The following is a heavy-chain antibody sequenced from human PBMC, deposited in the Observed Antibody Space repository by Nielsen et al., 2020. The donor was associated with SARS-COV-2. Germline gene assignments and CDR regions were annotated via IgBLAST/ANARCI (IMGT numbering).Heavy chain of an antibody. CDR3: TRDRNPPFLTYYYDSSGYPDY. CDR1: GISFSSYA. D-gene: IGHD3-22*01. Sequence: GGSLRLSCAASGISFSSYAMSWVRQAPGKGLEWVSAITGSGTSTYYADSVKGRFTISRDNAKNSLYLQMNSLRAEDTAVYYCTRDRNPPFLTYYYDSSGYPDYWGQGTLVTVSS. V-gene: IGHV3-23*01. J-gene: IGHJ4*01. CDR2: ITGSGTST.